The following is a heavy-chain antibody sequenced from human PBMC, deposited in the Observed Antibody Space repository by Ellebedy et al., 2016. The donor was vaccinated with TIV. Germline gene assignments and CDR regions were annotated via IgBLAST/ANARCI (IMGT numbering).Heavy chain of an antibody. CDR1: GFTFHSYG. J-gene: IGHJ5*02. D-gene: IGHD3-10*01. CDR3: AKVLFAFGEFESPFDP. Sequence: GESLKISCAASGFTFHSYGMHWVRQAPGKGLEWVTFIRYDGSDKYYADSVKGRFTVSRDNSKNTLTLQMKSPRLEDTAVYYCAKVLFAFGEFESPFDPWGQGTLVIVSS. CDR2: IRYDGSDK. V-gene: IGHV3-30*02.